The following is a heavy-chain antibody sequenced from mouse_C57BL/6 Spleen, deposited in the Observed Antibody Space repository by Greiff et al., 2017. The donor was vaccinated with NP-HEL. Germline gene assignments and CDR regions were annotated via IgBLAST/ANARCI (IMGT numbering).Heavy chain of an antibody. CDR3: ERHGDCYDPYYAMDY. V-gene: IGHV5-9*01. CDR1: GFTFSSYT. D-gene: IGHD3-3*01. CDR2: ISGGGGNT. J-gene: IGHJ4*01. Sequence: EVKLVESGGGLVKPGGSLKLSCAASGFTFSSYTMSWVRQTPEKRLEWVATISGGGGNTYYPDSVKGRFTISRDNAKNTLYLQMSSLRSEDTALYYCERHGDCYDPYYAMDYWGQRTSVTVSS.